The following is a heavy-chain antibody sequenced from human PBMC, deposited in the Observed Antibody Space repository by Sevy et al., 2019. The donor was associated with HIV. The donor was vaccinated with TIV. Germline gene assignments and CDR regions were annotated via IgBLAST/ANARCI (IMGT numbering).Heavy chain of an antibody. CDR3: VKDRGISQDFDS. CDR2: ITSNGLTT. J-gene: IGHJ4*02. V-gene: IGHV3-64D*06. CDR1: GFIFGDNI. D-gene: IGHD3-3*02. Sequence: GGSLRLSCSASGFIFGDNIMHWVRQAPGKRFEYVSGITSNGLTTHYADSVKGRFTISSDNSKDRMYLQMSSLGPEDTAVYYCVKDRGISQDFDSWGQGTLVTVSS.